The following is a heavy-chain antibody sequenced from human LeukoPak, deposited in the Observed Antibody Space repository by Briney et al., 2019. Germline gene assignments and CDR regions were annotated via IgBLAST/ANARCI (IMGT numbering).Heavy chain of an antibody. CDR1: GGSFSGYY. V-gene: IGHV4-34*01. CDR2: INHSGST. CDR3: ARGNIFLEWLF. J-gene: IGHJ4*02. D-gene: IGHD3-3*01. Sequence: SETLSLTCAVYGGSFSGYYWSWIRQPPGKGLEWIGEINHSGSTNYNPSLKSRVTISVDTSKNQFSLKLSSVTAADTAVYYCARGNIFLEWLFWGQGTLVTVSS.